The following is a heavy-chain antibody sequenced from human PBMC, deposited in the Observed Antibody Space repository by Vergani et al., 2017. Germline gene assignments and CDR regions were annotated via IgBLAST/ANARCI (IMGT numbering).Heavy chain of an antibody. J-gene: IGHJ4*02. CDR3: TTGSARGY. CDR1: SFSVSSHY. CDR2: INIGGRT. V-gene: IGHV3-66*02. D-gene: IGHD1-14*01. Sequence: LVESGGGLVQPGGSLRLSCAASSFSVSSHYMTWVRQAPGKGLEWVSTINIGGRTSYADSVKGRLTLTRDDSKNTLHLQMNSLRPEDTAVYYCTTGSARGYWGQGTLVTVSS.